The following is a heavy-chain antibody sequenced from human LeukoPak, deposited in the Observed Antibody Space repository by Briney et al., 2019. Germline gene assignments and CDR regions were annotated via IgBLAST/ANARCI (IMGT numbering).Heavy chain of an antibody. J-gene: IGHJ6*03. D-gene: IGHD6-6*01. V-gene: IGHV4-34*01. CDR1: GGSFSGYY. CDR2: INHSGST. CDR3: ARGAGIAARTYYYYYYMDV. Sequence: SETLSLTCAVYGGSFSGYYWSWLRQPPGKGLEWIGEINHSGSTNYNPSLKSRVTISVDTSKNQFSLKLSSVTAADTAVYYCARGAGIAARTYYYYYYMDVWGKGTTVTVSS.